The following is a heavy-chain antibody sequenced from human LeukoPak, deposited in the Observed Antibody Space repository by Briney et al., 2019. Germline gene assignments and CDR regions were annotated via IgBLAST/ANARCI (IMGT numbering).Heavy chain of an antibody. CDR2: ISYDGSNK. CDR3: AGSFPPRWYYYGSGSYDY. CDR1: GFTFSSYG. J-gene: IGHJ4*02. V-gene: IGHV3-30*03. D-gene: IGHD3-10*01. Sequence: GGSLRLSCAASGFTFSSYGMHWVRQAPGKGLEWVAVISYDGSNKYYADSVKGRFTISRDNSKNTLYLQMNSLRAEDTAVYYCAGSFPPRWYYYGSGSYDYWGQGTLVTVSS.